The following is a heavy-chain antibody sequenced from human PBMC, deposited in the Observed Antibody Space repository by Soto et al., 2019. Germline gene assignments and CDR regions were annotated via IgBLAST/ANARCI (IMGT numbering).Heavy chain of an antibody. D-gene: IGHD2-21*02. CDR1: GGTFSSYA. CDR2: IIPIFGTA. V-gene: IGHV1-69*01. CDR3: AGLQYCGGACYQEIYFDN. J-gene: IGHJ4*02. Sequence: QVQLVQSGAEVKKPGSSVKVSCKASGGTFSSYAISWVRQAPGQGLEWMGGIIPIFGTANYAKKFHGRVTITADESTSTAYMELSSLRSEHTAVYYCAGLQYCGGACYQEIYFDNWGQGTLVTVSS.